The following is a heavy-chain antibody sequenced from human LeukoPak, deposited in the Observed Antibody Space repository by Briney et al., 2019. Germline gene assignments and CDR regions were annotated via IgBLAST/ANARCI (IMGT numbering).Heavy chain of an antibody. D-gene: IGHD3-22*01. CDR1: GGSISSSSYY. Sequence: PETLSLTCTVSGGSISSSSYYWGWIRQPPGKGLEWIGSIYYSGSTYYNPSLKSRVTISVDTSKNQFSLKLSSVTAADTAVYYCARVKRITMIVVDYWGQGTLVTVSS. CDR3: ARVKRITMIVVDY. J-gene: IGHJ4*02. V-gene: IGHV4-39*07. CDR2: IYYSGST.